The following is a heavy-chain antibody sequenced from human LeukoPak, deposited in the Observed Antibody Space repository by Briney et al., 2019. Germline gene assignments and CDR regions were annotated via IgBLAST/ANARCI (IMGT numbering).Heavy chain of an antibody. CDR1: GFTFSGYA. CDR2: IPYSGGDT. V-gene: IGHV3-23*01. J-gene: IGHJ4*02. D-gene: IGHD6-13*01. Sequence: GGSLRLSCAASGFTFSGYAMTWVRQAPGKGLEWVSDIPYSGGDTYHADSVKGRFTISRDNSKNTLYLQMNSLRTEDTAVYYCAKAASTNWSFDYWGQGTLVTVSS. CDR3: AKAASTNWSFDY.